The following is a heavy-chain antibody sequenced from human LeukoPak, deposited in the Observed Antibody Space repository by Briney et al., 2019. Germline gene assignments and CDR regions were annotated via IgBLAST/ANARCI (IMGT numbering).Heavy chain of an antibody. V-gene: IGHV3-7*03. CDR2: IKQDGSEK. Sequence: GGSLRLPCAASGFTFSSYWMSWVRQAPGKGLEGVANIKQDGSEKYYVDSVKGRFTISRDNAKNSLYLQMNSLRAEDTAVYYCAREGPVAGNDYWGQGTLVTVSS. D-gene: IGHD6-19*01. CDR3: AREGPVAGNDY. J-gene: IGHJ4*02. CDR1: GFTFSSYW.